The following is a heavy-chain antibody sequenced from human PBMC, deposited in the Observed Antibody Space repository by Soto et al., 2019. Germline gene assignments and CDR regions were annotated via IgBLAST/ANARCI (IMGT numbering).Heavy chain of an antibody. CDR1: GYTFTDYY. Sequence: QVQLVQSGAEVKKPGASVKVSCKASGYTFTDYYMHWVRQAPGQGLEWMGWINPVSGATKYAQKFQGWVTMTRDTSISIVYMDLSRLTSDDTALYYCAREPLLYAGTGYYFDYWGQGTLVTVSS. J-gene: IGHJ4*02. CDR2: INPVSGAT. V-gene: IGHV1-2*04. D-gene: IGHD3-22*01. CDR3: AREPLLYAGTGYYFDY.